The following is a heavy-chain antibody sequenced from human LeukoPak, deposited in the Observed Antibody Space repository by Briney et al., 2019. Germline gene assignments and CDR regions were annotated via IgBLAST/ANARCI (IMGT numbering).Heavy chain of an antibody. CDR2: IYYSGST. Sequence: SETLSLTCTVSGGSISSYYWSWIRQPPGKGLEWIGYIYYSGSTNYNPSLKSRVTISVDTSKSQFSLKLSSVTAADTAVYYCAGGYCSGGSCYFYDYWGQGTLVTVSS. J-gene: IGHJ4*02. D-gene: IGHD2-15*01. CDR1: GGSISSYY. CDR3: AGGYCSGGSCYFYDY. V-gene: IGHV4-59*01.